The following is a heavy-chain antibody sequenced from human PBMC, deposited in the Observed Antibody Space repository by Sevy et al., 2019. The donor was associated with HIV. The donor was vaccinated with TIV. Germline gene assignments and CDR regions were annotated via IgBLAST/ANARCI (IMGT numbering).Heavy chain of an antibody. CDR3: AREGDCIGIDCYDDWRLPSYYYYPMDV. D-gene: IGHD2-2*01. Sequence: GGSLRLSCAASGFDFGTYSMNWVRRAPGKGLEWVSSISSKNDYIFYADSVKGRFTISKDNAKNSLYLQMNSLRVEDTAVYYCAREGDCIGIDCYDDWRLPSYYYYPMDVWGQGTTVTVSS. J-gene: IGHJ6*02. CDR1: GFDFGTYS. CDR2: ISSKNDYI. V-gene: IGHV3-21*01.